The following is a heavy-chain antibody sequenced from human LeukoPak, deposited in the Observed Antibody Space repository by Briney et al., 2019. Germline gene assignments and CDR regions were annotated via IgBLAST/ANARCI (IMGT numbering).Heavy chain of an antibody. J-gene: IGHJ4*02. Sequence: PGGSLRLSCAASGFTFSSYWMTWVRQAPGKGLEWVANIKQDGSEKHYVDSVTGRFTISRDNAKNSLYLQMNSLRAEDTAVYYCARGWSKFDYWGQGTLVTVSS. V-gene: IGHV3-7*03. CDR3: ARGWSKFDY. CDR1: GFTFSSYW. D-gene: IGHD2-8*02. CDR2: IKQDGSEK.